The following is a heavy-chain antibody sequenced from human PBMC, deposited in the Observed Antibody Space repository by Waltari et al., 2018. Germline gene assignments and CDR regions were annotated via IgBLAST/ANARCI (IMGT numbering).Heavy chain of an antibody. D-gene: IGHD6-19*01. CDR1: GYSISSGYY. V-gene: IGHV4-38-2*02. Sequence: QVQLQESGPGLVKPSETLSLTCAVSGYSISSGYYWGWIRQPPGKGLEWIGSIYHSGSTYYNPSLKSRVTISVDTSKNQFSLKLSSVTAADTAVYYCARDLSWLVYGRPWYFDLWGRGTLVTVSS. J-gene: IGHJ2*01. CDR2: IYHSGST. CDR3: ARDLSWLVYGRPWYFDL.